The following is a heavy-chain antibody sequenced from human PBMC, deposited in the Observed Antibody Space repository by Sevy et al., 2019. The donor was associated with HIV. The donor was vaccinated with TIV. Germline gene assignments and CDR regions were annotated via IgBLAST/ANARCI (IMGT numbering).Heavy chain of an antibody. V-gene: IGHV3-72*01. D-gene: IGHD6-13*01. CDR2: IRNKADSYTT. CDR3: ATHAGIAAAGRVFDY. CDR1: GFTFSDHY. Sequence: GGSLRLSCAASGFTFSDHYMEWVRQAPGKGLEWVGRIRNKADSYTTEYAASVKGRFTIERDDSKNSLYRLMNSLKTEDTAVYYCATHAGIAAAGRVFDYWGQGTLVTVSS. J-gene: IGHJ4*02.